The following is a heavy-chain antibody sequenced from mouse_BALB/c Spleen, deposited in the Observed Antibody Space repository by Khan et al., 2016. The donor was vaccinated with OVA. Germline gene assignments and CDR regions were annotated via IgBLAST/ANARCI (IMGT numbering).Heavy chain of an antibody. D-gene: IGHD2-4*01. Sequence: EVELVESGGGLVQSGGSRKLSCAASGFTFSSFGMHWVRQAPEKGLEWVAYVSFGSATIYYADTVKGRFTISRDNPKNTLFLQMTSLRSEDTAIYYCARSRITTGYFDVWGAGTTVTVSS. V-gene: IGHV5-17*02. CDR2: VSFGSATI. CDR1: GFTFSSFG. J-gene: IGHJ1*01. CDR3: ARSRITTGYFDV.